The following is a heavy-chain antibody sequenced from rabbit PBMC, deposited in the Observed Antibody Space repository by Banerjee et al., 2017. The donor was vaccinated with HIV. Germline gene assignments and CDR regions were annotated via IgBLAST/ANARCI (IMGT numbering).Heavy chain of an antibody. V-gene: IGHV1S40*01. CDR3: ARWGAGYADYGYGVSDL. Sequence: QSLEESGGDLVKPGASLTLTCTASGFSFSSSYYMYWVRQAPGKGLEWIACIYNGDGSTYYASWTKGRFTISKTSSTTVTLQMTSLTAADTATYFCARWGAGYADYGYGVSDLWGQGTLVTVS. J-gene: IGHJ3*01. D-gene: IGHD6-1*01. CDR2: IYNGDGST. CDR1: GFSFSSSYY.